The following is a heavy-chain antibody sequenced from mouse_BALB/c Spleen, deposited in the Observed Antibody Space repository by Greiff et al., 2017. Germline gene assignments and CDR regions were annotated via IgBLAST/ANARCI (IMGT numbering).Heavy chain of an antibody. CDR3: ARSSLTGTSYYFDY. V-gene: IGHV1-66*01. J-gene: IGHJ2*01. D-gene: IGHD4-1*01. CDR2: IFPGSGNT. Sequence: QVQLKESGPELVKPGASVKISCKASGYSFTSYYIHWVKQRPGQGLEWIGWIFPGSGNTKFNEKFKGKATLTADTSSSTAYMQLSSLTSEDSAVYFCARSSLTGTSYYFDYWGQGTTLTVSS. CDR1: GYSFTSYY.